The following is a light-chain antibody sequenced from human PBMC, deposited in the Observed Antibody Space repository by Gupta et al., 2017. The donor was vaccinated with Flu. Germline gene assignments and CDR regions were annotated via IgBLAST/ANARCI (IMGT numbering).Light chain of an antibody. CDR1: SIRSYY. Sequence: QTVRITCQGDSIRSYYASWYRQKPGQAPVLVLYGKNNRPSGIPDRFSSSSSGNTGSLTITGAQAEDEADYYCNTRDTSGNYPVIFGGGTKLTVL. V-gene: IGLV3-19*01. CDR3: NTRDTSGNYPVI. J-gene: IGLJ2*01. CDR2: GKN.